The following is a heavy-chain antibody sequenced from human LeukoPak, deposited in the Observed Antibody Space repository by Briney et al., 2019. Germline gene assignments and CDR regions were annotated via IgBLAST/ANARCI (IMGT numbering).Heavy chain of an antibody. V-gene: IGHV1-18*01. CDR2: ISPDNGNT. CDR3: AGGYRTLLSREYYYYSMDV. J-gene: IGHJ6*02. CDR1: GYTFTNYG. Sequence: ASVKVSCKASGYTFTNYGVTWVREAPGQGLVWMGWISPDNGNTNYAQILKGRVTMTTDTSTATAYMELRSLTSDDTAVYYCAGGYRTLLSREYYYYSMDVWGQGTTVTVSS. D-gene: IGHD6-13*01.